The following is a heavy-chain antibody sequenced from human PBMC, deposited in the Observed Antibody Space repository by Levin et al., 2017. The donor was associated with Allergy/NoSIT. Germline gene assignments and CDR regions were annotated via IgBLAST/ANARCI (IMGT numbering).Heavy chain of an antibody. Sequence: PGGSLRLSCAASGFTFSSYSMNWVRQAPGKGLEWVSYISSSSSTIYYADSVKGRFTISRDNAKNSLYLQMNSLRAEDTAVYYCARDGVRSLWFGELLRYYFDYWGQGTLVTVSS. V-gene: IGHV3-48*01. CDR3: ARDGVRSLWFGELLRYYFDY. CDR2: ISSSSSTI. D-gene: IGHD3-10*01. CDR1: GFTFSSYS. J-gene: IGHJ4*02.